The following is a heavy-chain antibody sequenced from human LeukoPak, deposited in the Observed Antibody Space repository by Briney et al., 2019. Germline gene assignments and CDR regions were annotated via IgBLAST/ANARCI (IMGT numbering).Heavy chain of an antibody. V-gene: IGHV4-59*01. Sequence: SETLSLTCTVFGGSISHYYWSWIRQSPGKGLEWIGYIYYSGTTNYNPSLKSRVTISVDTSRNQFSLQLRSVTAADTAVYYCAREDPQTTVPEGMDVWGQGTTVIVSS. D-gene: IGHD4-17*01. CDR3: AREDPQTTVPEGMDV. J-gene: IGHJ6*02. CDR2: IYYSGTT. CDR1: GGSISHYY.